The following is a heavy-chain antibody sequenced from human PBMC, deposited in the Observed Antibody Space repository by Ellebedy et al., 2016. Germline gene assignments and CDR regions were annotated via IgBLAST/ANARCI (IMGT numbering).Heavy chain of an antibody. CDR3: ARLLYDFWSGYYVDYWFDP. J-gene: IGHJ5*02. V-gene: IGHV2-5*01. CDR2: IYWNDDK. Sequence: SGPTLVKPTQTLTLTCTFSGFSLSTSGVGVGWIRQPPGKALEWLALIYWNDDKRYSPSLKSRLTITKDTSKNQVVLTMTNMDPVDTATYYCARLLYDFWSGYYVDYWFDPWGQGTLVTVSS. D-gene: IGHD3-3*01. CDR1: GFSLSTSGVG.